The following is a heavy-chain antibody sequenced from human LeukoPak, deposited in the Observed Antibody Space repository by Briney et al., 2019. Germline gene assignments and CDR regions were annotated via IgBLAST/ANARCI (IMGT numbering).Heavy chain of an antibody. CDR1: GGSISSYY. V-gene: IGHV4-59*08. CDR2: IYYSGST. J-gene: IGHJ4*02. D-gene: IGHD6-19*01. CDR3: ARSHSSGTPFDY. Sequence: SETLSLTCTVSGGSISSYYWSWIRQPPGKGLEWIGYIYYSGSTNYNPSLKSRVTISVDTSKSQFSLKLSSVTAADTAVYYCARSHSSGTPFDYWGQGTLVTVSS.